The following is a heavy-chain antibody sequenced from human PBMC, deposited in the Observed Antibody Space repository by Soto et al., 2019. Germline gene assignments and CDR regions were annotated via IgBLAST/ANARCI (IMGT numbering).Heavy chain of an antibody. J-gene: IGHJ4*02. CDR2: IYPRDSDT. D-gene: IGHD3-22*01. CDR3: ARRPYYYDSSGYYRYYFDD. V-gene: IGHV5-51*01. CDR1: GYSFTNYW. Sequence: GESLKISCKGSGYSFTNYWIGWVRQMPGKGLEWMGIIYPRDSDTRYSPSFQGQVTISADGSISTAYLQWRGLKASDTAMYYCARRPYYYDSSGYYRYYFDDWGQGTLVTVSS.